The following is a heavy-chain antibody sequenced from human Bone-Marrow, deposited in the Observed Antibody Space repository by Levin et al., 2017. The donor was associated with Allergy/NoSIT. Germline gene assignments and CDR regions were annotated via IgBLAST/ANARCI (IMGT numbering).Heavy chain of an antibody. CDR3: ARGKKGVVDY. V-gene: IGHV1-18*01. J-gene: IGHJ4*02. CDR2: ISAYNGNT. CDR1: GYTFNTFG. Sequence: ALVKVSCKTSGYTFNTFGISWVRQAPGQGLEWVGWISAYNGNTNEAQKVQGRLTMTTDTSTSTADMELRSLTSDDTAVYYCARGKKGVVDYWGQGSLVIVSS. D-gene: IGHD2-8*01.